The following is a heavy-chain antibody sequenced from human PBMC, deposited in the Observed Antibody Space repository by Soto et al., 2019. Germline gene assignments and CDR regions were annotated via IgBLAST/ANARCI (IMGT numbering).Heavy chain of an antibody. CDR3: ARRVPNNPSSGWPEP. CDR1: GGSFSGYY. CDR2: INHSGST. J-gene: IGHJ5*02. Sequence: PSATLSLTCAVYGGSFSGYYWSWIRQPPGKGLEWIGEINHSGSTNYNPSLKSRVTISVDTSKNQFSLKLSSVTAADTAVYYCARRVPNNPSSGWPEPWGQGTLVTVSS. V-gene: IGHV4-34*01. D-gene: IGHD6-19*01.